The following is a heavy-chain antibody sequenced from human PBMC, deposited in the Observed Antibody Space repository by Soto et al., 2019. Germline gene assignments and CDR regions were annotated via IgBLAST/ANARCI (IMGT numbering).Heavy chain of an antibody. Sequence: PGESLKISCKGSGYSFTSYWISWVRQMPGKGLEWMGRIDPSGSYTNYSPSFQGHVTISADRSISTAYLQWSSLKASDTAMYYCASSTGGDDVAYYYGMDAWGQGTTVTVSS. D-gene: IGHD2-2*01. V-gene: IGHV5-10-1*01. CDR1: GYSFTSYW. CDR2: IDPSGSYT. J-gene: IGHJ6*02. CDR3: ASSTGGDDVAYYYGMDA.